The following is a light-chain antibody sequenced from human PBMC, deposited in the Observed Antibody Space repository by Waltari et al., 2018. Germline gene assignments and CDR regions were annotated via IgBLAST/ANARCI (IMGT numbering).Light chain of an antibody. CDR1: NIGSKS. CDR3: LVWHSTTDHHGV. CDR2: YVS. J-gene: IGLJ2*01. Sequence: SYVVTQSPSVSVAPGETARITCGGDNIGSKSVHWYQQRPGQAPGLVIPYVSDRPSGSPERFSGSNSGKTATLTISWVEADDEADYYCLVWHSTTDHHGVFGGGTKLTVL. V-gene: IGLV3-21*04.